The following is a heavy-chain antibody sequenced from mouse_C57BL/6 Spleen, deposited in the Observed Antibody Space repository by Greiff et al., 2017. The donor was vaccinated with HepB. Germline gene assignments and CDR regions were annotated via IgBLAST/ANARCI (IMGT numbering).Heavy chain of an antibody. CDR3: ARKNSGSTPDYFDN. CDR1: GFSLTSYG. D-gene: IGHD1-1*01. CDR2: IWSGGST. J-gene: IGHJ2*01. Sequence: VQLQESGPGLVQPSQSLSITCTVSGFSLTSYGVHWVRQSPGKGLEWLGVIWSGGSTDYNAAFISRLSISKDNSKSQVFFKKNRLQADDTAIYYCARKNSGSTPDYFDNWGQGTTLTVSS. V-gene: IGHV2-2*01.